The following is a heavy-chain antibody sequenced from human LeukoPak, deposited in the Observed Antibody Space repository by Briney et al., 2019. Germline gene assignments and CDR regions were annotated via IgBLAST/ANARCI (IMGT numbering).Heavy chain of an antibody. D-gene: IGHD2-15*01. CDR2: TKPDGTAE. V-gene: IGHV3-7*01. J-gene: IGHJ4*02. CDR3: ARDGGLHTNFDY. Sequence: GGSLRLSCAASGFTFRNYWMGCGRQAPGKGLEWVANTKPDGTAEYYADSVRGRFTTSRDNANNFLYLQMNSLRGEDTAVYYCARDGGLHTNFDYWGQGTLVTVSS. CDR1: GFTFRNYW.